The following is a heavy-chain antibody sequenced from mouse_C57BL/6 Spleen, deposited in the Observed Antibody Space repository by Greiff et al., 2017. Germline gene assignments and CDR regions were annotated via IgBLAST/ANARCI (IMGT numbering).Heavy chain of an antibody. CDR1: GYTFTSYW. Sequence: VQLQQPGAELVKPGASVKMSCKASGYTFTSYWITWVKQRPGQGLEWIGDIYPGSGSTNYNAKFKSKATLTVDTSSSTAYMQLSSLTSEDSAIYYCVITTVVADYAMDYWGQGTSVTVSS. CDR2: IYPGSGST. D-gene: IGHD1-1*01. V-gene: IGHV1-55*01. J-gene: IGHJ4*01. CDR3: VITTVVADYAMDY.